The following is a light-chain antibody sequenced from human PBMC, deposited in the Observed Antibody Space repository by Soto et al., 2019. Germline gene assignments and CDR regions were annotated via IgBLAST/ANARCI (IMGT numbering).Light chain of an antibody. CDR2: DAF. CDR1: QSISSW. J-gene: IGKJ2*01. V-gene: IGKV1-5*01. Sequence: DIQMTQSPSTLSASVGDRVTITCRAIQSISSWLAWYQQKPGKAPKLLIYDAFSLESGVTSRFSGSGSGTEFTLTIIILQPDDFATYYCQQCNSFSGPDTFGQGTKLEIK. CDR3: QQCNSFSGPDT.